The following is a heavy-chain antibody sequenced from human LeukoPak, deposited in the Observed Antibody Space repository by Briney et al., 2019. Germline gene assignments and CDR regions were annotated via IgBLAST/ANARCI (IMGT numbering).Heavy chain of an antibody. CDR3: MKDLDGNDGY. CDR1: GFTFSIYG. V-gene: IGHV3-64D*06. Sequence: GGSLRLSCSAAGFTFSIYGMNWARQAPGKGLEYVAAISRNGDRTNYADSVKGRFTISRDNSKNTLYLQMSSLRVEDTALYYCMKDLDGNDGYWGQGTLVTVSS. D-gene: IGHD1-1*01. J-gene: IGHJ4*02. CDR2: ISRNGDRT.